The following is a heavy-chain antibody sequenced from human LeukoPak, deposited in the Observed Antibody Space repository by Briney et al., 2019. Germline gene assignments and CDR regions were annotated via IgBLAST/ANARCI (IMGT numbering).Heavy chain of an antibody. V-gene: IGHV3-48*03. Sequence: GGSLRLTCVASGFTFSSYEMNWVLQAPGKGLEWLSYISSSSSTIYYADSVKGRFTISRDNAKNSLYLQMNSLRAEDTAVYYCARVKRYSYGYDYWGQGTLVTVSS. CDR2: ISSSSSTI. D-gene: IGHD5-18*01. CDR3: ARVKRYSYGYDY. CDR1: GFTFSSYE. J-gene: IGHJ4*02.